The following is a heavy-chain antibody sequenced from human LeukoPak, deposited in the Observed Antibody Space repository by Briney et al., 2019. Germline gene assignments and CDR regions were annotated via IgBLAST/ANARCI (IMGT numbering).Heavy chain of an antibody. CDR3: AREELVIAAFDY. CDR1: GFTFSSYG. D-gene: IGHD6-13*01. J-gene: IGHJ4*02. V-gene: IGHV3-30*19. Sequence: GRSLRLSCAASGFTFSSYGMHWVRQAPGKGLEWVAVISYDGSNKYYADSVKGRFTISRDNSKNTLYLQMNSLRAEDTAVYYCAREELVIAAFDYWGQGTLVTVSS. CDR2: ISYDGSNK.